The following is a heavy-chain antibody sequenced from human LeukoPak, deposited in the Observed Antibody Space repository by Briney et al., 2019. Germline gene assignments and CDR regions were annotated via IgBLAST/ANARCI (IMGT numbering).Heavy chain of an antibody. CDR3: AGVGQQLVLSLDY. V-gene: IGHV1-46*01. CDR1: GSTFTSYY. Sequence: GASVKVSCKASGSTFTSYYMHWVRQAPGQGLEWMGIINPSGDSTSYAQKFQGRVTMTRDTSTSTVYMELSSLRSEDTAVHYCAGVGQQLVLSLDYWGQGTLVTVSS. D-gene: IGHD6-13*01. CDR2: INPSGDST. J-gene: IGHJ4*02.